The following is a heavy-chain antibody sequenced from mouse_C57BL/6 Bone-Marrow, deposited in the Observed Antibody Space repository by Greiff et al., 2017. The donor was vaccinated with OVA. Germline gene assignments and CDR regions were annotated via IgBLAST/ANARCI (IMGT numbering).Heavy chain of an antibody. J-gene: IGHJ3*01. D-gene: IGHD2-12*01. CDR3: AREGIPYSPWFAY. V-gene: IGHV1-54*01. CDR1: GYAFTNYL. CDR2: INPGSGGT. Sequence: QVQLQQSGAELVRPGTSVKVSCKASGYAFTNYLIEWVKQRPGQGLEWIGVINPGSGGTNYNEKFKGKATLTADKSSSTAYMQLSSLTSEDSAVYFCAREGIPYSPWFAYWGQGTLVTVSA.